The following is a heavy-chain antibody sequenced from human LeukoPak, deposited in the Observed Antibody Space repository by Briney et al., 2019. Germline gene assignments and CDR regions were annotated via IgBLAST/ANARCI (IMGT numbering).Heavy chain of an antibody. J-gene: IGHJ4*02. CDR1: GGSISSGGYS. D-gene: IGHD6-13*01. CDR3: TRVRFGSSWYVFDI. CDR2: IYYSGST. Sequence: SETLSLTFAVSGGSISSGGYSWSWVRQPPGKGLEWIGYIYYSGSTNYNPSLKSRVTISVDTSKNQFSLQLNSVTPEDTAVYYCTRVRFGSSWYVFDIWGQGTLVTVSS. V-gene: IGHV4-30-4*07.